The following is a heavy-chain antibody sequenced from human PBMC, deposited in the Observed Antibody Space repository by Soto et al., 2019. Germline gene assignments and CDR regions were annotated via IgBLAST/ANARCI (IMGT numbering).Heavy chain of an antibody. CDR1: GGTFRNSA. V-gene: IGHV1-69*12. D-gene: IGHD1-1*01. Sequence: QVQLEQSGPEVKKPGSSVKVSCKASGGTFRNSAISWVRQAPGQGLEWMGGIMPIFRTPDYAQKFQGRVTITADETASTADMELTGLRSDDTAVYYCAGDNDRPQLGGNYYYILDVWGHGTTVTVSS. CDR2: IMPIFRTP. J-gene: IGHJ6*02. CDR3: AGDNDRPQLGGNYYYILDV.